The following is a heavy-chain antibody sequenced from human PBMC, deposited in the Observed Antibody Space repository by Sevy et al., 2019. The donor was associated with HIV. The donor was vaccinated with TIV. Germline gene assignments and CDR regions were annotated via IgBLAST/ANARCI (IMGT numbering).Heavy chain of an antibody. J-gene: IGHJ6*02. CDR1: GFTLSTYA. V-gene: IGHV3-23*01. CDR2: IRGSDGST. D-gene: IGHD2-21*01. CDR3: AKVRCGSACFYAMDV. Sequence: GGSLRLSCEASGFTLSTYAMSWVRQPPGKGLEWVSGIRGSDGSTEYADSVKGRFTISTDKSKNTLYVQMNSLRAEDTVVYYCAKVRCGSACFYAMDVWGQGTTVTVSS.